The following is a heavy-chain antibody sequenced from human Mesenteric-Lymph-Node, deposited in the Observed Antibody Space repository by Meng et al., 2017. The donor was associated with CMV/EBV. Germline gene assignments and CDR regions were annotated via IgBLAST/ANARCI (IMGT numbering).Heavy chain of an antibody. CDR3: ARDERRWKTYDY. Sequence: GESLKISCAASGFTFSSYAMHWVRQAPGKGLEWVAVISYDGSNKYYADSVKGRFTISRDNSKNTLYLQMNSLRAEDTAVYYCARDERRWKTYDYWGQGTLVTVSS. J-gene: IGHJ4*02. CDR2: ISYDGSNK. D-gene: IGHD1-1*01. CDR1: GFTFSSYA. V-gene: IGHV3-30*04.